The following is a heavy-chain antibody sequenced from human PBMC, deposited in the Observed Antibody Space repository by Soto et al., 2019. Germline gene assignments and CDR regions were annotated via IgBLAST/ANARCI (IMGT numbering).Heavy chain of an antibody. D-gene: IGHD2-15*01. J-gene: IGHJ4*02. CDR3: ARGGRVVVAATFFDY. CDR2: INHSGST. V-gene: IGHV4-34*01. Sequence: QVQLQQWGAGLLKPSETPSLTCAVYGGSFSGYYWSWIRQPPGKGLEWIGEINHSGSTNYNPSLKSRVTISVDTSKNQFSLKLSSVTAADTAVYYCARGGRVVVAATFFDYWGQGTLVTVSS. CDR1: GGSFSGYY.